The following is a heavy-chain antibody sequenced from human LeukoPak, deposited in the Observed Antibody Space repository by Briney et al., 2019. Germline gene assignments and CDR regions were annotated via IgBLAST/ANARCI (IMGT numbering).Heavy chain of an antibody. CDR3: AGHSTSSYATFDT. V-gene: IGHV6-1*01. CDR2: AYYRSKWYV. Sequence: SQTLSLTCAISGGSVSSHITSCKWIRQSPWRGLECLGRAYYRSKWYVDYAVSVKSRLTINADKSKNQFSLLLNSVTPDDTALYYCAGHSTSSYATFDTWGQATMITVSS. CDR1: GGSVSSHITS. J-gene: IGHJ3*02. D-gene: IGHD2-2*01.